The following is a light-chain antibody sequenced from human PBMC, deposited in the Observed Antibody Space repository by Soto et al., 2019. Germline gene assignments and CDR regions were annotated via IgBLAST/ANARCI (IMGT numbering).Light chain of an antibody. CDR1: QSVSNS. J-gene: IGKJ4*01. V-gene: IGKV3-11*01. Sequence: EIVLTQSPATLSLSPGERATLSCRASQSVSNSLAWYQQKPGQAPRLLIYDASNMATGIPARFSGSGSGTDFTLTISSLEPEDFAVYYCQQRSNWPLLTFGGGTKVEIK. CDR3: QQRSNWPLLT. CDR2: DAS.